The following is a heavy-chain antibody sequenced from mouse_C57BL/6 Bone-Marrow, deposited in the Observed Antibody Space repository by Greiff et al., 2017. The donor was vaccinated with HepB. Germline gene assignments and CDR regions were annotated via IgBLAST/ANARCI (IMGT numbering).Heavy chain of an antibody. CDR3: AREGVITTVVATRRKSYFDY. V-gene: IGHV1-9*01. CDR2: ILPGSGST. CDR1: GYTFTGYW. D-gene: IGHD1-1*01. Sequence: QVQLQQSGAELLKPGASVKLSCKATGYTFTGYWIEWVKQRPGHGLEWIGEILPGSGSTNYNEKFKGKATFTADTSSNTAYMQLSSLTTEDSAIYYCAREGVITTVVATRRKSYFDYWGQGTTLTVSS. J-gene: IGHJ2*01.